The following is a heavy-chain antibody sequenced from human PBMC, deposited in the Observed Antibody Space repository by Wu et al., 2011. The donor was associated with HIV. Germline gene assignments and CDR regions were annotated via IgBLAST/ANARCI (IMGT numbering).Heavy chain of an antibody. CDR1: GYTFTSYD. Sequence: QVQLVQSGAEVKRPGASVKVSCKASGYTFTSYDINWVRQASGQGLEWMGWMNPNTGNTGYAQKFQGRLTMTGNTSISTAYMELSSLRSEDTAVYYCARGQGDRVGYYYYYYMDVWGKGTTVTVSS. J-gene: IGHJ6*03. CDR3: ARGQGDRVGYYYYYYMDV. D-gene: IGHD1-26*01. CDR2: MNPNTGNT. V-gene: IGHV1-8*02.